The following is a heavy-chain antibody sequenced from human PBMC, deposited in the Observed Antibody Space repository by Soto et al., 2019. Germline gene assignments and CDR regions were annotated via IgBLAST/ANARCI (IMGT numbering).Heavy chain of an antibody. J-gene: IGHJ4*02. D-gene: IGHD1-7*01. CDR2: ISGSGGST. CDR3: AKTLSGTTGTFDY. CDR1: GFTVSSYA. V-gene: IGHV3-23*01. Sequence: GGSLRLSCAAAGFTVSSYAMSWVRQAPGKGLEWVSSISGSGGSTYYADSVKGRFTISRDNSKNTLYLQMNSLRAEDTAVYYCAKTLSGTTGTFDYWGQGTLVTVSS.